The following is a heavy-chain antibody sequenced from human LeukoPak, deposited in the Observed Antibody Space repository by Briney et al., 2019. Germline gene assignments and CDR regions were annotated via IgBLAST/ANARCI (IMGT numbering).Heavy chain of an antibody. Sequence: KASETLSLTCTVSGGSISSYYWSWIRQPPGKGLEWIGYIYYSGSTNYNPSLKSRVTISVDTSKNPFSLKLSSVTAADTAVYYCARLTPYYRITMVRGVSPRSGRANYWGQGTLVTVSS. D-gene: IGHD3-10*01. CDR2: IYYSGST. CDR1: GGSISSYY. CDR3: ARLTPYYRITMVRGVSPRSGRANY. J-gene: IGHJ4*02. V-gene: IGHV4-59*12.